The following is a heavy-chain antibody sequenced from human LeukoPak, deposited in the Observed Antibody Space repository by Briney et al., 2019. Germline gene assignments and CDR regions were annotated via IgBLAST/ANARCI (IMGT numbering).Heavy chain of an antibody. V-gene: IGHV3-48*02. CDR3: ARGRGLTLSYHYFDY. Sequence: TGGSLRLSCAASGFTFSPLGMNWVRQAPGRGLEWVSHISSGTSTTYYADSVKGRFTISRDNAKNSLYLQLNSLRDEDTAVYYCARGRGLTLSYHYFDYWGQGTLVTVSS. D-gene: IGHD3-10*01. CDR1: GFTFSPLG. J-gene: IGHJ4*02. CDR2: ISSGTSTT.